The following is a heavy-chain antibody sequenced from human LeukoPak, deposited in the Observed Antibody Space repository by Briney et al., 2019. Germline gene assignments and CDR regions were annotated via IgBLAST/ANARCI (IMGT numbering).Heavy chain of an antibody. CDR2: INSDGGST. V-gene: IGHV3-74*01. CDR1: GFTFSDYW. Sequence: GSLRLSYAASGFTFSDYWMHWVRQAPGKGLVWVSRINSDGGSTTYSDSVKGRFTISRDNAKNTLYLQMNSLRAEDTAVYYCAIGSYALGWGQGSLGSVSS. J-gene: IGHJ4*02. CDR3: AIGSYALG. D-gene: IGHD3-16*01.